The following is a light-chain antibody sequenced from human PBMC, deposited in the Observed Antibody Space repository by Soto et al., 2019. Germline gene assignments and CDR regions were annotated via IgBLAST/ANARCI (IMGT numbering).Light chain of an antibody. CDR3: GSYRSFRTNV. J-gene: IGLJ1*01. V-gene: IGLV2-14*01. CDR2: DVS. Sequence: QSVLTQPASVSGSPGQSITISCSGTSSDVGGYNYVSWYQQNPGTAPKLLIYDVSNRPSGVSHRFSGSKSGNTASLTISGLQAGFEADYCSGSYRSFRTNVFG. CDR1: SSDVGGYNY.